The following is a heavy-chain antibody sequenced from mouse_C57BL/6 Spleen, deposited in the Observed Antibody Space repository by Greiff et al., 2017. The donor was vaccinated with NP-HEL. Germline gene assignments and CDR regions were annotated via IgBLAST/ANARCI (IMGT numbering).Heavy chain of an antibody. V-gene: IGHV1-50*01. J-gene: IGHJ2*01. D-gene: IGHD2-4*01. CDR2: IDPSDSYT. CDR3: ARRRYDYPVYFDY. CDR1: GYTFTSYW. Sequence: QVQLQQPGAELVKPGASVKLSCKASGYTFTSYWMQWVKQRPGQGLEWIGEIDPSDSYTNYNQKFKGKATLTVDTSSSTAYMQLSSLTSEDSAIYYCARRRYDYPVYFDYWGKGTTLTVSS.